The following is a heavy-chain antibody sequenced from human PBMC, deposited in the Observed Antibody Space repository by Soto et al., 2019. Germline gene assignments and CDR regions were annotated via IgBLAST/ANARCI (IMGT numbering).Heavy chain of an antibody. J-gene: IGHJ3*02. Sequence: QVQLVQSGAEVKKPGSSVKVSCKASGGTFSSYAISWVRQAPGQGLEWMGGIIPIFGTANCAQKFQGRVTITADESTSTAYMELSSLRSEDTAVYYCARGRSGSYYDAPDAFDIWGQGTMVTVSS. CDR1: GGTFSSYA. V-gene: IGHV1-69*01. CDR2: IIPIFGTA. CDR3: ARGRSGSYYDAPDAFDI. D-gene: IGHD1-26*01.